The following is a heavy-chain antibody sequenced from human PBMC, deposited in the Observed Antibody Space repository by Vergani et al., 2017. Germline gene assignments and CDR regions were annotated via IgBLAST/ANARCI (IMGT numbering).Heavy chain of an antibody. CDR3: ATVNTETNGHLYYYYYMDV. D-gene: IGHD4-11*01. V-gene: IGHV4-34*01. CDR2: IDHTVRP. CDR1: GGSFTSYH. J-gene: IGHJ6*03. Sequence: QVQLQQWGGGLLKPSETLSLTCVVNGGSFTSYHWTWIRQSPGEGREWVGDIDHTVRPDYNPSLKSRLTMSVDKSRNQFSLTLNSVTATDTAIYFCATVNTETNGHLYYYYYMDVWGQGTAVTVS.